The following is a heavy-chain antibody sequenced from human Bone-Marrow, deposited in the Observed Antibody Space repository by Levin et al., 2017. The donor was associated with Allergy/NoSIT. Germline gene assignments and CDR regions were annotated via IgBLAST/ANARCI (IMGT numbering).Heavy chain of an antibody. CDR1: GFIFTSYA. Sequence: HTGGSLRLSCEASGFIFTSYAMSWVRQAPGKGLEWVSSISGSGGTAYYSDSVKGRFTISRDNSKNTVYLQMSSLRAEDTAVYYCAKVQDFDFWSGGIFEYWGQGTLVTVSS. D-gene: IGHD3-3*01. J-gene: IGHJ4*02. CDR2: ISGSGGTA. CDR3: AKVQDFDFWSGGIFEY. V-gene: IGHV3-23*01.